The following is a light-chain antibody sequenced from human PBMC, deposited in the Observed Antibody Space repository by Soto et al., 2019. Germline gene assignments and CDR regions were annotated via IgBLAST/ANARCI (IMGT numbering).Light chain of an antibody. CDR2: GAS. V-gene: IGKV3-15*01. CDR3: QQYNNWPHT. Sequence: ETELTQPTAPLSMAEIKRSKHRRRASQSVDSNLAWYQQKPGQAPRLLIYGASTRATGISARFSGSGSGTEFTLTISSLQSEDFAVYYCQQYNNWPHTFGQGTKVDIK. J-gene: IGKJ2*01. CDR1: QSVDSN.